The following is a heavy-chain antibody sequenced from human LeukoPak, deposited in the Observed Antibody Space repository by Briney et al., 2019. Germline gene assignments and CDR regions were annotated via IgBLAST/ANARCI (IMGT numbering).Heavy chain of an antibody. D-gene: IGHD2-2*01. CDR1: GITFDDYA. CDR2: ISWNSGSI. CDR3: AKGYCASPTCRFDY. Sequence: GGSLRLSCAASGITFDDYAMHWVRQLPGKGLEWVSGISWNSGSIDYADSVKGRFPISRDNAKNSLYLQMNSLGAEDTALYYCAKGYCASPTCRFDYWGQGTLVTVSS. J-gene: IGHJ4*02. V-gene: IGHV3-9*01.